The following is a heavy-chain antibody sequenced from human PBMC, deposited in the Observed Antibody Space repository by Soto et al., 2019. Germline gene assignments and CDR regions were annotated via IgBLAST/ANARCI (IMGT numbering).Heavy chain of an antibody. CDR3: ARYGCGDFSRVFDY. Sequence: PGGSLRLSCAASGFTFSRHAMTWVRQAPGKGLEWVSAVSATGGITFYADSVKGRFTISRDNSKNTLYLQINSLRAEDTAVYYCARYGCGDFSRVFDYWGQGA. D-gene: IGHD3-10*01. CDR1: GFTFSRHA. CDR2: VSATGGIT. J-gene: IGHJ4*02. V-gene: IGHV3-23*01.